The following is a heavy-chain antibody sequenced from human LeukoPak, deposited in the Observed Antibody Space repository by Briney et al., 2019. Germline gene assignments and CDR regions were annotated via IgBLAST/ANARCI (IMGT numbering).Heavy chain of an antibody. D-gene: IGHD2-2*01. CDR1: GFTFSSYS. CDR3: ARLYCSTTSCYSGDY. CDR2: ISSDSYFI. Sequence: PGGSLRLSCAASGFTFSSYSMNWVRQAPGKGLEWVSSISSDSYFIYYADSVKGRFTISRDNAKNSLYLQMNSLRAEDTAVYYCARLYCSTTSCYSGDYWGQGTLVTVSS. V-gene: IGHV3-21*01. J-gene: IGHJ4*02.